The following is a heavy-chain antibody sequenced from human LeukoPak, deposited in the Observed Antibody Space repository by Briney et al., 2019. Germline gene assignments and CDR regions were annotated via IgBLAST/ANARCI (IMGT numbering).Heavy chain of an antibody. CDR1: GYTFTSYG. J-gene: IGHJ4*02. CDR2: ISAYNGNT. D-gene: IGHD5-24*01. V-gene: IGHV1-18*01. CDR3: ARGPDVEMATGY. Sequence: ASVKVSCKASGYTFTSYGISWVRQAPGQGLEWMGWISAYNGNTNYAQKLQGRVTITTDTSTSTAYMELRSLGSDDTTVYYCARGPDVEMATGYWGQGTLVTVSS.